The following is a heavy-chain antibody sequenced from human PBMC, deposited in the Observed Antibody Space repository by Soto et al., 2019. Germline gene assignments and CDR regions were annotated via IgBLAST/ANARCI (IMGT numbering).Heavy chain of an antibody. J-gene: IGHJ4*02. Sequence: GSLRLSCAASGFTFSTYWMDWVRQTPGKGLEWVANINQDGSEKNYVDSVKGRFTIYRDNAKNSLYLQMSSLTAEDSALYYCSRSLNSWGQGTLVT. CDR3: SRSLNS. CDR1: GFTFSTYW. V-gene: IGHV3-7*01. CDR2: INQDGSEK.